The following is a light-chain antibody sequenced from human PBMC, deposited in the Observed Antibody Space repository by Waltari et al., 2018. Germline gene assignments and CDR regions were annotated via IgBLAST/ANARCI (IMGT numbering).Light chain of an antibody. CDR2: DVT. Sequence: QSALTQPRSVSGSPGQSVTISCTGTSSDVGGYNYVSWYQQNPYKAPKLMIYDVTKWPSGVPDRFSGSKSGNTASLTISGLQAEDEADYYCGSYAGFYYVFGTGTTVTVL. CDR3: GSYAGFYYV. V-gene: IGLV2-11*01. CDR1: SSDVGGYNY. J-gene: IGLJ1*01.